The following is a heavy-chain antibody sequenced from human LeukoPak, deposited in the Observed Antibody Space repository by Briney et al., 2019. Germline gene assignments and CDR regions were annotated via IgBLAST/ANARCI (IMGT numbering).Heavy chain of an antibody. V-gene: IGHV1-8*03. J-gene: IGHJ4*02. CDR3: ARASEMATISDY. Sequence: GASVKVSCKALGYTFTGYYMHWVRQAPGQGLERMGWINPNSGDTKYAQKFQGRVTITRNTSISTAYMELSSLRSEDTAVYYCARASEMATISDYWGQGTLVTVSS. CDR1: GYTFTGYY. D-gene: IGHD5-24*01. CDR2: INPNSGDT.